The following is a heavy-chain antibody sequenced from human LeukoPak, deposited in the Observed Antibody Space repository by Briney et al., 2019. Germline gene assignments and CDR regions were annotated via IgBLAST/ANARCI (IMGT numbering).Heavy chain of an antibody. CDR2: ISSSGSTI. Sequence: GGSLRLSCTASGFTFSSYEVNWVRQAPGKGLEWVSYISSSGSTIYYADSVKGRFTISRDNAENSLYLQMNSLRAEDTAVYYCAELGITMIGGVWGKGTTVTISS. CDR1: GFTFSSYE. D-gene: IGHD3-10*02. CDR3: AELGITMIGGV. J-gene: IGHJ6*04. V-gene: IGHV3-48*03.